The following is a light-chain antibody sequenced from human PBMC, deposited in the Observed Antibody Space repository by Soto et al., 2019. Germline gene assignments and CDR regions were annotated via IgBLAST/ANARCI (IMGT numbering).Light chain of an antibody. V-gene: IGKV3-20*01. CDR2: GAS. Sequence: EIVLTQSPGTLSLSPGERATLSCRASQSVSSSYLAWYQQKPGQAPRLLIYGASRRATGIADRFSGSGSGTDFTLTISRLEPEDFAVYYCQQYRSSPWTFGQGTKVDIK. CDR1: QSVSSSY. CDR3: QQYRSSPWT. J-gene: IGKJ1*01.